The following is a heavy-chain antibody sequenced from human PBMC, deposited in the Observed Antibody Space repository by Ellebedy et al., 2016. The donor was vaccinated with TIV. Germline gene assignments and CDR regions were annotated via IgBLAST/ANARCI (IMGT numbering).Heavy chain of an antibody. V-gene: IGHV3-33*01. D-gene: IGHD5-18*01. CDR1: EVTLRGHG. Sequence: SREASEVTLRGHGVHWVRQGPGKGLEWLAFIGHDGSKEFYADFVKGRFTISRDNTKRTVSLQVRSLRVEDTAVYYCARDGLPTDYWGQGTLVTVSS. J-gene: IGHJ4*02. CDR3: ARDGLPTDY. CDR2: IGHDGSKE.